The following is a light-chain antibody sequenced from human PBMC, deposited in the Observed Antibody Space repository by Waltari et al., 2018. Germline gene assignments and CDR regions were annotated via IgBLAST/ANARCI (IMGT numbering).Light chain of an antibody. Sequence: QSALNQPASVSGSPGQSITISCTGTSSDIGPYNLVSWYQQYPGKAPKLIICEVTKRPSGVSDRFSGSKSGSTASLTISGLQPEDEADYYCCSYVDSRTFEWVFGGGTKLTVL. CDR3: CSYVDSRTFEWV. J-gene: IGLJ3*02. CDR1: SSDIGPYNL. V-gene: IGLV2-23*02. CDR2: EVT.